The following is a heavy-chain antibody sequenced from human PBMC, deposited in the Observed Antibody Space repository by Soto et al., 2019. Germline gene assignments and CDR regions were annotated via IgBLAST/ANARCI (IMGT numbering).Heavy chain of an antibody. CDR2: ITSKTGDQ. J-gene: IGHJ4*02. Sequence: GGSLRLSCAASGFTFNKYSMNWVRPAPGKGLEWVSSITSKTGDQYYADSVKGRFIISRDNTKNSLSLQVTSLRDEDTAVYYCARDLMPNDRGLGDLAYWGQGTLVTVSS. D-gene: IGHD3-22*01. V-gene: IGHV3-21*06. CDR3: ARDLMPNDRGLGDLAY. CDR1: GFTFNKYS.